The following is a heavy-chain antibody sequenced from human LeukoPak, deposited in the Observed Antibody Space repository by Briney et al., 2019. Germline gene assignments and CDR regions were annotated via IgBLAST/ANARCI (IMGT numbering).Heavy chain of an antibody. Sequence: GGSLRLSCAASGFTFRDSFMSWIRQAPGKGLQWLAYINGSGTNLYYADAVRGRFTISRDNAKNSLYLQMNSLRADDTAIYYCARGDYDSYFDYWGQGTLVTVSS. CDR1: GFTFRDSF. CDR2: INGSGTNL. V-gene: IGHV3-11*04. CDR3: ARGDYDSYFDY. D-gene: IGHD4-17*01. J-gene: IGHJ4*02.